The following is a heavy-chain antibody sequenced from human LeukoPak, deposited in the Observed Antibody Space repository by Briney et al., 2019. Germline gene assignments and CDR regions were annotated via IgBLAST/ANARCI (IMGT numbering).Heavy chain of an antibody. V-gene: IGHV4-39*07. D-gene: IGHD2-2*01. CDR1: GGSISSSSYY. CDR2: IYYSGST. CDR3: ARVRGYCSSTSCRNWFDP. J-gene: IGHJ5*02. Sequence: PSETLSLTCTVSGGSISSSSYYWGWIRQPPGKGLEWIGSIYYSGSTYYNPSLKSRVTISVDTSKNQFSLKLSSVTAADTAVYYCARVRGYCSSTSCRNWFDPWGQGTLVTVSS.